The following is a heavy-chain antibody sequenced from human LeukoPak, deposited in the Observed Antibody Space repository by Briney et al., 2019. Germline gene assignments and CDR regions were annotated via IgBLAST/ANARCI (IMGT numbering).Heavy chain of an antibody. CDR2: IRYDGSNK. CDR1: GFTFSSYG. J-gene: IGHJ6*03. V-gene: IGHV3-30*02. D-gene: IGHD3-16*02. CDR3: AKDSPYRIGGYMDV. Sequence: GGSLRLSCAASGFTFSSYGMHWVRQAPGKGLEWVAFIRYDGSNKYYADSVKGRFTISRDNSKNTLYLQMNSLRAEDTAVYYCAKDSPYRIGGYMDVWGKGTTVTVSS.